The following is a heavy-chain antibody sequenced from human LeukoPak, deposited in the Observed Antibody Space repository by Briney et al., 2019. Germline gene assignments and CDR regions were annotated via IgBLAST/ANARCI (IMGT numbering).Heavy chain of an antibody. D-gene: IGHD1-14*01. CDR3: AGMRITTPTVRTLDY. V-gene: IGHV4-59*01. Sequence: SETLSLTCTVSGGSMSAYYWTWIRQPPGKGLEWIGFIYYTGSTNYNPSLKSRVTISVDTSKNQFSLKLSSVTAADTAVYYCAGMRITTPTVRTLDYWGQGTLVTVSS. CDR2: IYYTGST. J-gene: IGHJ4*02. CDR1: GGSMSAYY.